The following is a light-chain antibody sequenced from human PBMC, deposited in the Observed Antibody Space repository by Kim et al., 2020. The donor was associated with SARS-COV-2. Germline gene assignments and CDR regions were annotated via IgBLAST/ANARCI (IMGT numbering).Light chain of an antibody. V-gene: IGKV3-11*01. CDR3: QQRSNLLYVT. Sequence: EIVLTQSPATLSLSPGERATLSCRASQSVSSYLAWYQQKPGQAPRLLIYDASNRATGIPARFSGSGSGTDFTLTISSLEPEDFAVYYCQQRSNLLYVTFGQGTKVDIK. CDR1: QSVSSY. CDR2: DAS. J-gene: IGKJ1*01.